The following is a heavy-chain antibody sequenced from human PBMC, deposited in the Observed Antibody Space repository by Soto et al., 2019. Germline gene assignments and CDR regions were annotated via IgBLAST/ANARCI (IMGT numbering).Heavy chain of an antibody. CDR1: GGIFGSHG. Sequence: QVQLIQSEAEVKKPGSSVRVSCTASGGIFGSHGFSWVRPAPGQRLEWVGGFIPIFRTLTYTEKFQARVMIAADESTNTVYLDLSSLTSDDTAVYYCVRDRRIYYSDPHDEFVASDYEVWGQGTMVSVSS. CDR3: VRDRRIYYSDPHDEFVASDYEV. CDR2: FIPIFRTL. D-gene: IGHD3-22*01. J-gene: IGHJ3*01. V-gene: IGHV1-69*01.